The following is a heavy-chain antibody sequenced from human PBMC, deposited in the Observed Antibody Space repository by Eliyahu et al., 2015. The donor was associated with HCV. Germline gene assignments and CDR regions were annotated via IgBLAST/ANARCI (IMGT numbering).Heavy chain of an antibody. Sequence: EEQLVESGGGLAQPGGSLXLXCXASGFXFSRYEMNWVRQAPGKGPGCVAYISSFGTNIYYADSVKGRFTISRDDAKKSLYLQMNSLRPEDTGVYYCARGGYGDYRVNWFDPWGQGTLVTVSS. V-gene: IGHV3-48*03. J-gene: IGHJ5*02. D-gene: IGHD4-17*01. CDR3: ARGGYGDYRVNWFDP. CDR2: ISSFGTNI. CDR1: GFXFSRYE.